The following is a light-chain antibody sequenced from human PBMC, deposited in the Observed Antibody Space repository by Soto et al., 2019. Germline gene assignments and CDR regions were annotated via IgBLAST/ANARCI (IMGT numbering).Light chain of an antibody. CDR1: QSISSW. V-gene: IGKV1-5*03. CDR3: QQYERYPMT. J-gene: IGKJ4*01. CDR2: KAS. Sequence: DIQMTQSPSTLSASVGDRVTITCRASQSISSWLAWYQQKPGKAPKLLISKASTLQSGVPPRFSGSGYGTEFTLTISSLQPDDFATYYCQQYERYPMTFGGGTKVDIK.